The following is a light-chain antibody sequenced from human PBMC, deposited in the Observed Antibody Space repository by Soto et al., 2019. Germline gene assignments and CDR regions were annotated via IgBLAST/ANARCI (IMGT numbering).Light chain of an antibody. J-gene: IGLJ1*01. CDR3: ASWDDSLNGLYV. Sequence: QSVLTQPPSVSGTPGQRVTISCSGSSSNIGSGTVNWYQQLPGTAPKLLIYNNNQWPSGVPDRFSGSKSGTSGSLAISGLQSEDEADYYCASWDDSLNGLYVFGTGTKVPS. CDR2: NNN. CDR1: SSNIGSGT. V-gene: IGLV1-44*01.